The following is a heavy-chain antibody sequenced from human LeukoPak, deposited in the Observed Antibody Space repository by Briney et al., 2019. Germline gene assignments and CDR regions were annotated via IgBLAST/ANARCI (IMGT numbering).Heavy chain of an antibody. V-gene: IGHV1-46*01. D-gene: IGHD1-7*01. CDR1: GYTFTSNY. J-gene: IGHJ5*02. CDR3: ARDRGRTMLVDH. CDR2: INPSSGSP. Sequence: ASVKVSCKASGYTFTSNYMHWVRQAPGQGLEWMGMINPSSGSPRYAKTVQGRVTMTRDTSTSTVYMEMSSLRSEDTAVHYCARDRGRTMLVDHWGQGTLVTVSS.